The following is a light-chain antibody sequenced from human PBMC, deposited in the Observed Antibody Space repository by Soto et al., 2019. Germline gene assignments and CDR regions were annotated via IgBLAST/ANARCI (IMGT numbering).Light chain of an antibody. CDR3: QQRKYWPPLT. J-gene: IGKJ4*01. CDR1: HSVDIY. CDR2: DSY. Sequence: EVVLTQSPDTLSLSPGERATLSCRTSHSVDIYLAWYQQKSGQAPRLLIYDSYNRVTGIPTRFSGSGSGTDFTLTISSLAPEDSAVYYCQQRKYWPPLTFGGGTKVEIK. V-gene: IGKV3-11*01.